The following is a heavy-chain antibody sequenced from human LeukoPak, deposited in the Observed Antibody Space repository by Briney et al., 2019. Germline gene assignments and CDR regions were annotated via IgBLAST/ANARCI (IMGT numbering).Heavy chain of an antibody. D-gene: IGHD4-23*01. CDR1: GFSCSIYW. V-gene: IGHV3-7*05. CDR3: ARGVSGGDV. J-gene: IGHJ6*03. CDR2: LKQDGSEK. Sequence: GGSLRLSCAASGFSCSIYWMSWVRQAPGKGLEWVASLKQDGSEKYYVDSVKGRFTISRDNAKNSLSLQMNSLRAEDTAVYYCARGVSGGDVGGRGPRAPVP.